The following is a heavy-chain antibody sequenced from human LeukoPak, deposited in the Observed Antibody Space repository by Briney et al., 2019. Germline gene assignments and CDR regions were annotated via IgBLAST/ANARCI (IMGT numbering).Heavy chain of an antibody. CDR1: GYTFTSYY. Sequence: ASVKVSCKASGYTFTSYYMHWVRQAPGQGLEWMGIINPSGGSASYAQKFQGRVTMTRDMSTSTVYMELSSLRAEDTAVYYCARANDSSGYYDRYGMDVWGQGTTVTVSS. CDR2: INPSGGSA. J-gene: IGHJ6*02. D-gene: IGHD3-22*01. CDR3: ARANDSSGYYDRYGMDV. V-gene: IGHV1-46*01.